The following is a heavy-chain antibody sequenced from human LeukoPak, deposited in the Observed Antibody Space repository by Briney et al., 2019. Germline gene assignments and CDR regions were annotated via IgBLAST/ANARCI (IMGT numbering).Heavy chain of an antibody. D-gene: IGHD3-16*01. CDR1: GFTFSSAW. Sequence: GGSLRLSCAASGFTFSSAWMSWVRQAPGKGLEWVGRIKSKTDGGTTDYAAPVKGRFTISRDDSKNTLYLQMNSLKTEDTAVYYCTTDYLGDGPYYYYYYMDVWGKGTTVTISS. J-gene: IGHJ6*03. V-gene: IGHV3-15*01. CDR2: IKSKTDGGTT. CDR3: TTDYLGDGPYYYYYYMDV.